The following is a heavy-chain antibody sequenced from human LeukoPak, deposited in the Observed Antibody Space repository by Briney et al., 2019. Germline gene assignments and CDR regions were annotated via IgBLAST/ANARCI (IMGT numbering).Heavy chain of an antibody. D-gene: IGHD7-27*01. V-gene: IGHV3-15*01. Sequence: GGSLRLSCAASGFTFSNAWMSRVRQAPGKGLEWVGRIKSKTDGGTADYVAPVKGRFTISRDDSKDTLYLQMNSLKTEDTAIYYCTTLRSTWGYWGQGTLVTVSS. CDR1: GFTFSNAW. CDR3: TTLRSTWGY. J-gene: IGHJ4*02. CDR2: IKSKTDGGTA.